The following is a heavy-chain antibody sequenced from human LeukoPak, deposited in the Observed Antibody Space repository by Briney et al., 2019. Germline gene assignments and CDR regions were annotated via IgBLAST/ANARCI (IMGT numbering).Heavy chain of an antibody. V-gene: IGHV3-30*02. D-gene: IGHD3-9*01. J-gene: IGHJ4*02. CDR1: GFPFSSYG. CDR3: ANGPQYNILTVYYKGRSHLDY. Sequence: GGSLGLSCGAPGFPFSSYGMHWVRQAPGKGLEWVAFIRYDGTNKQFADSVKGRFTISRDNSKDTLYLQMNSLRAEDTAVYYCANGPQYNILTVYYKGRSHLDYWVQGTLVTVSS. CDR2: IRYDGTNK.